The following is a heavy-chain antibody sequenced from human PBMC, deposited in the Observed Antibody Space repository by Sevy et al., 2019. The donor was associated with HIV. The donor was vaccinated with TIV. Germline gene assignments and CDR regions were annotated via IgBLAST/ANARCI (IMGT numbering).Heavy chain of an antibody. V-gene: IGHV1-69*04. CDR3: ARVAGQLWLRLDY. CDR1: GGTFSSYA. D-gene: IGHD5-18*01. Sequence: ASVKVSCKASGGTFSSYAISWVRQAPGQGLEWMGRIIPILGIANYAQKFQGRVTITADKSTSTAYMELSSLRSEDTAVYYCARVAGQLWLRLDYWGQGTLVTVSS. J-gene: IGHJ4*02. CDR2: IIPILGIA.